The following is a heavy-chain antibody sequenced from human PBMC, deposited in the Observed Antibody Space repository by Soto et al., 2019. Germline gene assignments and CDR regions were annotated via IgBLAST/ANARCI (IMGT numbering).Heavy chain of an antibody. J-gene: IGHJ4*02. CDR2: INAGNGNT. D-gene: IGHD6-19*01. CDR1: GYTFSGYA. V-gene: IGHV1-3*01. Sequence: ALVKFSWKASGYTFSGYAMHCVRQTPEKRLEWMGWINAGNGNTKYSQKFQGRVTITRDTSASTAYRELSSLRSEDTAVYYCARAPAGYSSGWYFFDYSGQGTLVTVSS. CDR3: ARAPAGYSSGWYFFDY.